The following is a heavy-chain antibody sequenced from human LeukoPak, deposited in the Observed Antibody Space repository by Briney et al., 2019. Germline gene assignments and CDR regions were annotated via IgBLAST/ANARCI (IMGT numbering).Heavy chain of an antibody. CDR1: GGSISSSS. CDR2: ISTGSTTI. D-gene: IGHD1-26*01. J-gene: IGHJ4*02. CDR3: ARGSGSYPLPFDY. V-gene: IGHV3-11*04. Sequence: LSLTCTVSGGSISSSSYYWGWIRQPPGKGLEWVSYISTGSTTIYYADSVKGRFTISRDNAKNSLYLQMNSLSAADTAVYYCARGSGSYPLPFDYWGQGTLVTVSS.